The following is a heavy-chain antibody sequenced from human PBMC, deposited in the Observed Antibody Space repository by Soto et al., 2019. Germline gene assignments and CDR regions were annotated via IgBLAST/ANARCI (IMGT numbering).Heavy chain of an antibody. J-gene: IGHJ5*02. V-gene: IGHV4-34*01. CDR1: GGSFSGYY. CDR2: INTSGSP. CDR3: PRVTYGGKYRRLSDKVDP. D-gene: IGHD2-15*01. Sequence: SETLXLTCAVYGGSFSGYYCSWIRQPPGKGLEWIGEINTSGSPNYNQSLKSRGTITLDTSKNQLSLKLSPVTAAHTHVFYCPRVTYGGKYRRLSDKVDPWGQGTLVTVSS.